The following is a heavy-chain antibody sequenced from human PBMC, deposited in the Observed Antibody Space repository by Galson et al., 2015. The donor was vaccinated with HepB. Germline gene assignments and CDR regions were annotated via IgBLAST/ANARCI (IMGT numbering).Heavy chain of an antibody. J-gene: IGHJ3*02. CDR2: IYYSGST. D-gene: IGHD2-8*01. CDR1: GGSISSSSYY. V-gene: IGHV4-39*01. CDR3: ASPGYCTNGVCYVYAFDI. Sequence: ETLSLTCTVSGGSISSSSYYWGWIRQPPGKGLEWIGSIYYSGSTYYNPSLKSRVTISVDTSKNQFSLKLSSVTAADTAVYYCASPGYCTNGVCYVYAFDIWGQGTMVTVSS.